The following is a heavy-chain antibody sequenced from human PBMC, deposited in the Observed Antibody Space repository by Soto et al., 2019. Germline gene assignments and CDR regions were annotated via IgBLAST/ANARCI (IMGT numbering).Heavy chain of an antibody. J-gene: IGHJ4*02. Sequence: QEQLVQSGAEVKKPGSSVKVSCKASGGLFSSYPISWVRRVPGQGLEWMGGIIPVFQTVYYTQRFQGRVTITADESTNTAYMELSSLRSEDTAIYYCARGGSGYTWFNEFWGQGTLVTVSS. CDR3: ARGGSGYTWFNEF. CDR2: IIPVFQTV. D-gene: IGHD3-22*01. CDR1: GGLFSSYP. V-gene: IGHV1-69*01.